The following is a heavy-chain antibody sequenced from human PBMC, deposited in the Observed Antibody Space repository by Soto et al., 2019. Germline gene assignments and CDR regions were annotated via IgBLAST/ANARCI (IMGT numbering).Heavy chain of an antibody. CDR2: IIPIFGTA. V-gene: IGHV1-69*13. Sequence: SVKVSCKASGGTFSSYAISWVRQAPGQGLEWMGGIIPIFGTANYAQKFQGRVTTTADESTSTAYMELSSLRSEDTAVYYCASHPVDTAIDHVYWGQGTLVTVSS. D-gene: IGHD5-18*01. CDR1: GGTFSSYA. CDR3: ASHPVDTAIDHVY. J-gene: IGHJ4*02.